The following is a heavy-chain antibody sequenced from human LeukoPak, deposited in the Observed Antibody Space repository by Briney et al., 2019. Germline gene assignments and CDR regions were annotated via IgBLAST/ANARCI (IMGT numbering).Heavy chain of an antibody. J-gene: IGHJ4*02. V-gene: IGHV1-46*01. Sequence: ASVKVSCKASGYTFTSNYIHWVRQAPGQGLEWMEMIYPRDGSTSYAQKFQGRVTVTRDTSTSTVRMELSGLRSEDTAVYYCARDQEGFDYWGQGTLATVSS. CDR2: IYPRDGST. CDR3: ARDQEGFDY. CDR1: GYTFTSNY.